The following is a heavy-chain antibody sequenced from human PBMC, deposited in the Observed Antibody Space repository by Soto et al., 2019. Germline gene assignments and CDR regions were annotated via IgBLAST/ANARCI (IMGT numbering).Heavy chain of an antibody. CDR2: ISGTSDYI. CDR1: GFTFSSSS. V-gene: IGHV3-21*01. J-gene: IGHJ4*02. D-gene: IGHD3-10*01. CDR3: ARDPRYYGWGSYYDFDY. Sequence: GGSLRLSCAPSGFTFSSSSMNWVRQAPGGGLEWVSSISGTSDYISYADSVKARFTISRDNARTSLFLQMTSLRAEDTPVSFCARDPRYYGWGSYYDFDYWGQG.